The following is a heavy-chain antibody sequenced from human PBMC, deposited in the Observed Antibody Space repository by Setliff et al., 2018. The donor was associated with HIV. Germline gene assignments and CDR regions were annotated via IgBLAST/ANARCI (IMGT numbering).Heavy chain of an antibody. V-gene: IGHV3-30*02. CDR1: GFIFSTYG. J-gene: IGHJ4*02. Sequence: GGSLRLSCAASGFIFSTYGMHWVRQAPGKGLEWVAFIRYDGSIKTYADSVKDRFTISRDNAKNTLYLQMNSLRAEDTGVYYCHSGYDTEEQSYFDYWGQGTLVTVSS. CDR2: IRYDGSIK. CDR3: HSGYDTEEQSYFDY. D-gene: IGHD5-12*01.